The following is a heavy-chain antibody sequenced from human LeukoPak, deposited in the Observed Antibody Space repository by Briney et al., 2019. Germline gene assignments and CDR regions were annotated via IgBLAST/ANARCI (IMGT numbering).Heavy chain of an antibody. CDR3: ARGAPGGDILTGWFDP. V-gene: IGHV1-69*13. Sequence: SVKVSCKASGGTFSSHAISRVGQAPGQGLEWMGGIIPIFGTANYAQKFEGRDTITADESTSTAYMELSSLRSEDTAVYYCARGAPGGDILTGWFDPWGQGTLVTVSS. CDR2: IIPIFGTA. J-gene: IGHJ5*02. CDR1: GGTFSSHA. D-gene: IGHD3-9*01.